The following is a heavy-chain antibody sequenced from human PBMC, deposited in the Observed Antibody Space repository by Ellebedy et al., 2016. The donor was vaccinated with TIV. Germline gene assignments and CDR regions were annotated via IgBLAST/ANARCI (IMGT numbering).Heavy chain of an antibody. CDR2: IYYSGST. CDR3: ARGFSRNPFYYFDY. V-gene: IGHV4-31*11. J-gene: IGHJ4*02. CDR1: GGSISSGGYY. D-gene: IGHD2/OR15-2a*01. Sequence: SETLSLXCAVSGGSISSGGYYWSWIRQHPGKGLEWIGYIYYSGSTYYNPSLKSRVTISVDTSKNQFSLKLSSVTAADTAVYYCARGFSRNPFYYFDYWGQGTLVTVSS.